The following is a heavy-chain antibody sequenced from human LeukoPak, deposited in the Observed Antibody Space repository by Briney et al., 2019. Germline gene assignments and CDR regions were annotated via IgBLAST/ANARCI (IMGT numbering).Heavy chain of an antibody. V-gene: IGHV4-4*07. CDR3: AREADS. J-gene: IGHJ5*01. Sequence: SETLSLTCSVSGVSISSYYWTWIRQPAGKGLEWIGRISTSGSTNYNPSLKSRVTMSLDTSKNQFSLKLNSVTAADTAVYYCAREADSWGQGNLVTVSS. CDR1: GVSISSYY. CDR2: ISTSGST.